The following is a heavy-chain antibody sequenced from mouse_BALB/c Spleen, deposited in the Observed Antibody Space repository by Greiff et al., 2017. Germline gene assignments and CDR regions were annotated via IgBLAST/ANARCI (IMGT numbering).Heavy chain of an antibody. J-gene: IGHJ4*01. CDR3: ARKGTRYAMDY. CDR2: INPYNDGT. V-gene: IGHV1-14*01. Sequence: EVQLQQSGPELVKPGASVKMSCKASGYTFTSYVMHWVKQKPGQGLEWIGYINPYNDGTKYNEKFKGKATLTSDKSSSTAYMELSSLTSEDSAVYYCARKGTRYAMDYWGQGTSVTVSS. CDR1: GYTFTSYV. D-gene: IGHD3-3*01.